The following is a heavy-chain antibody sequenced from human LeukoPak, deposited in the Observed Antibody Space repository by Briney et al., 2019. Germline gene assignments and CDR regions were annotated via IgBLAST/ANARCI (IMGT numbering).Heavy chain of an antibody. CDR3: ARDRGDYNHNFDY. CDR1: GFTFRNAG. D-gene: IGHD4-17*01. V-gene: IGHV3-33*01. CDR2: IWYDGSQK. Sequence: GGSLRLSCAVSGFTFRNAGMHWVRQAPGKGLEWVAVIWYDGSQKYYADSVKGRFTISRDNSKNMLYLHMNSLRAEDTAVYFCARDRGDYNHNFDYWGQGTLATVSS. J-gene: IGHJ4*02.